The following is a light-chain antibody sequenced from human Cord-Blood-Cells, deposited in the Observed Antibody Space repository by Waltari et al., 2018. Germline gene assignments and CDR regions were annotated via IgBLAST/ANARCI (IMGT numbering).Light chain of an antibody. V-gene: IGKV3-15*01. CDR3: QHYNNWPPWT. J-gene: IGKJ1*01. Sequence: EIVMPQSTATLSVSPGERATLPCRASQSVSSKLAWYQQKHGQAPRLLIYGASTRATCIPARFSGSGSGTEFTLTISILQSEDFAVYYCQHYNNWPPWTFCQGTKVEIK. CDR2: GAS. CDR1: QSVSSK.